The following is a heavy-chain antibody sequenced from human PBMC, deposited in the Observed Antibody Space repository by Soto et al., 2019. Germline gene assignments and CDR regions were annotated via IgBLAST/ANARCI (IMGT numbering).Heavy chain of an antibody. Sequence: EVQLVESGGGLVQPGGSLRLSCAASGFTFSSYDMHWVRQATGKGLEWVSAIGTAGDTYYPGSVKGRFTISRENAKNSLYLQMNSLRAEDTAVYYCAREGRTIYYYYGMDVWGQGTTVTVSS. J-gene: IGHJ6*02. CDR2: IGTAGDT. CDR3: AREGRTIYYYYGMDV. CDR1: GFTFSSYD. V-gene: IGHV3-13*01.